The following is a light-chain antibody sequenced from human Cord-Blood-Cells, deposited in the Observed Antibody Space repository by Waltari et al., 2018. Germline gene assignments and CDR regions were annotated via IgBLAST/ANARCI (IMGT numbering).Light chain of an antibody. CDR1: QGTSRN. Sequence: AIRMTHSPSSTSASTVDRVTVTRRASQGTSRNLTWYQQKPWKAHQLLIYAASTFPSGAPSIVSRSGSATDFSRTSGCLQCQDFVTYYCRQYDSYPRTFEPGTKVKIK. V-gene: IGKV1-8*01. CDR2: AAS. J-gene: IGKJ1*01. CDR3: RQYDSYPRT.